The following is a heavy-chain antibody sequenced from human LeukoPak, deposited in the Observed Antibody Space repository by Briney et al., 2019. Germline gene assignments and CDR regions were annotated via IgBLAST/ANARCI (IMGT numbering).Heavy chain of an antibody. CDR1: GGSISSSTYH. D-gene: IGHD3-9*01. CDR2: IYSGGST. Sequence: SETLSLTCTVSGGSISSSTYHWGWIRQPPRKGLEWIGTIYSGGSTYYSPSLKSRVTISIDTSNNQFFLKLNSVTAADTAVYYCARQRGKMRFFDFVALDYWGQGTLVTVS. J-gene: IGHJ4*02. CDR3: ARQRGKMRFFDFVALDY. V-gene: IGHV4-39*01.